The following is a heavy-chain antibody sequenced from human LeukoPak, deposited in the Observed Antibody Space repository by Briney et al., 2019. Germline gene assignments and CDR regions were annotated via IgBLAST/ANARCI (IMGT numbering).Heavy chain of an antibody. CDR3: ARDLADYYYDSSGYAALDY. CDR1: GGSISSYY. D-gene: IGHD3-22*01. J-gene: IGHJ4*02. V-gene: IGHV4-4*07. CDR2: IYTSGST. Sequence: SETLYLTCTVSGGSISSYYWSWIRQPAGKGLEWIGRIYTSGSTNYNPSLKSRVTMSVDTSKNQFSLKLSSVTAADTAVYYCARDLADYYYDSSGYAALDYWGQGTLVTVSS.